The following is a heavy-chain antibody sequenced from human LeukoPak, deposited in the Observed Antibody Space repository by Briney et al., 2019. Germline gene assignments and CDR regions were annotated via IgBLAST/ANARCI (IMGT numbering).Heavy chain of an antibody. CDR3: AKGCSSTSCAIEFDY. CDR1: GFTVSSNY. D-gene: IGHD2-2*01. V-gene: IGHV3-30*18. CDR2: ISYDGGHI. J-gene: IGHJ4*02. Sequence: GGSLRLSCAASGFTVSSNYMSWVRQPPGKGLEWVAGISYDGGHIYYGDSVKGRFTISRDNSKDTVYVEMNSLRAEDTAVYYCAKGCSSTSCAIEFDYWGQGTLVTVSS.